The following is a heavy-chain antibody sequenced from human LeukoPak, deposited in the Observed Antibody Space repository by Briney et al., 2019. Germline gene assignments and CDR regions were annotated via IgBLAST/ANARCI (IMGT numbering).Heavy chain of an antibody. J-gene: IGHJ4*02. CDR2: IQNSGNS. D-gene: IGHD3-3*01. Sequence: SETLSLTCTVSGGSISSYYWSWIRQPPGKGLEWIGYIQNSGNSNFNPSLKSRVTISLDTSKNQFSLDLNSVTAADTAMYYCARGRIAIFGVITPHFDNWGQGTLVTVSS. V-gene: IGHV4-59*01. CDR1: GGSISSYY. CDR3: ARGRIAIFGVITPHFDN.